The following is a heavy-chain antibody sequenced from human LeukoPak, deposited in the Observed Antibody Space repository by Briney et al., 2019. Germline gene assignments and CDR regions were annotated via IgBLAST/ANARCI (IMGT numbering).Heavy chain of an antibody. CDR1: GYTFTSYG. CDR3: ARDLPRYSYGYYFDY. D-gene: IGHD5-18*01. V-gene: IGHV1-18*01. J-gene: IGHJ4*02. CDR2: ISAYNGNT. Sequence: ASVKVSCKASGYTFTSYGISWVRQAPGQGLEWMGWISAYNGNTNYAQKLQGRVTMTTDTSTSTAYMELRSLRSDDTAVYYCARDLPRYSYGYYFDYWGQGTLVTVSS.